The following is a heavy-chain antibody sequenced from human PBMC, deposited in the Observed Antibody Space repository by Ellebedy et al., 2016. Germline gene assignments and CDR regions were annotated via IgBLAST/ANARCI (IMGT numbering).Heavy chain of an antibody. CDR3: AKWNGGWYAFEV. D-gene: IGHD6-19*01. V-gene: IGHV4-59*02. CDR1: GGSVSSDY. Sequence: GSLRLSCNVFGGSVSSDYWNWIRRPPGKGLEWIGYVFHTGTTNYNPSLKSRVTMSVDTSKSQFSLRLTSVTAADTAVYYCAKWNGGWYAFEVWGQGTMVTVSS. J-gene: IGHJ3*01. CDR2: VFHTGTT.